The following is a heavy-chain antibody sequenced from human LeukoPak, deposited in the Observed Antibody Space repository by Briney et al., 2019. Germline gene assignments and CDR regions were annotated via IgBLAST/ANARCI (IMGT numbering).Heavy chain of an antibody. CDR1: GGSISSYY. CDR2: IYYSGST. J-gene: IGHJ4*02. V-gene: IGHV4-59*01. CDR3: ARGKRVTGFGY. Sequence: PSETLSLTCTVSGGSISSYYWSWIRQPPGKGLEWIGYIYYSGSTNYNPSLKSRVTISVDTSKNQFSLKLSSVTAADTAVYYCARGKRVTGFGYWGQGTLVTASS. D-gene: IGHD2-21*02.